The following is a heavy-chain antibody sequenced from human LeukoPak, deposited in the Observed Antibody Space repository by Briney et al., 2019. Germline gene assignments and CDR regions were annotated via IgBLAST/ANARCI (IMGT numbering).Heavy chain of an antibody. V-gene: IGHV3-7*04. Sequence: GGSLRLSCAASGFTFTTYWMSWVRQAPGKGLEWVANIKQDGTEKYYVDSVKGRFTISRDNAKKSLYLEMNSLRAEDTAVYYCARGGSYGTPLDYWGQGTLVTVSS. D-gene: IGHD5-18*01. CDR2: IKQDGTEK. CDR1: GFTFTTYW. J-gene: IGHJ4*02. CDR3: ARGGSYGTPLDY.